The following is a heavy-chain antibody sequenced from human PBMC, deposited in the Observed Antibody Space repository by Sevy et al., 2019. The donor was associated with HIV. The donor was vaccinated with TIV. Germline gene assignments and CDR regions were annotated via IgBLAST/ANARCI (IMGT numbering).Heavy chain of an antibody. Sequence: ASVKVSCKASGYNFINYGISWVRQAPGQGLEWVGGSSPFTVSPNYPQKFQDRVTVTKDTATSTAYMELRNLRSDDTAVYYCGKCTRWVYDPTNLMCGMDVWRQGTTVTVSS. J-gene: IGHJ6*02. CDR1: GYNFINYG. CDR2: SSPFTVSP. D-gene: IGHD5-12*01. V-gene: IGHV1-18*01. CDR3: GKCTRWVYDPTNLMCGMDV.